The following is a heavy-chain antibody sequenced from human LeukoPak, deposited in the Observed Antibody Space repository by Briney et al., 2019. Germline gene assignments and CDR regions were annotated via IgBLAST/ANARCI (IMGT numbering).Heavy chain of an antibody. CDR3: AKLMIVVVITSFFDY. CDR2: ISGSGGST. V-gene: IGHV3-23*01. J-gene: IGHJ4*02. Sequence: GGSLRLSCAASGFTFSSYAMSWVRQAPGKGLGWVSAISGSGGSTYYADSVKGRFTISRDNSKNTLYLQMNSLRAEDTAVYYCAKLMIVVVITSFFDYWGQGTLVTVSS. CDR1: GFTFSSYA. D-gene: IGHD3-22*01.